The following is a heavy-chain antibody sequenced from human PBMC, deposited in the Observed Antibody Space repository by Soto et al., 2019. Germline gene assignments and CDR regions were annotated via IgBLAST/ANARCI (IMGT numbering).Heavy chain of an antibody. Sequence: GGSLRLSCAASGFTFSSYGMHWVRQAPGKGLEWVAVISYDGSNKYYADSVKGRFTISRDNSKNTLYLQMNSLRAEDTAVYFCARYQEASWYTRYSDYWGQGTLVTVSS. CDR2: ISYDGSNK. J-gene: IGHJ4*02. D-gene: IGHD6-13*01. CDR1: GFTFSSYG. CDR3: ARYQEASWYTRYSDY. V-gene: IGHV3-30*03.